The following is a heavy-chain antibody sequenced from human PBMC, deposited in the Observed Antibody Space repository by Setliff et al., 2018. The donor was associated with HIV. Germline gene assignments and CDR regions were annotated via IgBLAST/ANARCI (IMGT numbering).Heavy chain of an antibody. Sequence: PSQTLSLTCAVYGETFNGYFWTWTRQSPGKGLEWIGELNHSGNINQNPSLRSGFTLSVDTSKNQFSLTLNSVTAADTAVYYCARGVRVGGVIGWFDTWGHGTLVTVSS. CDR1: GETFNGYF. J-gene: IGHJ5*01. V-gene: IGHV4-34*01. CDR3: ARGVRVGGVIGWFDT. D-gene: IGHD3-10*01. CDR2: LNHSGNI.